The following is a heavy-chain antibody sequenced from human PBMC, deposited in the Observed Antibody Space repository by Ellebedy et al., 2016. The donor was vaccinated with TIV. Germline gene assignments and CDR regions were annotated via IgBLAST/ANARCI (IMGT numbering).Heavy chain of an antibody. CDR2: IKQDGSER. CDR1: GFTFSNFY. V-gene: IGHV3-7*01. D-gene: IGHD2-15*01. Sequence: GESLKISCAASGFTFSNFYMAWVRQVPGKGLEWVANIKQDGSERYYADSVKGRVTISKDNARNALYLQMNNLRAEDTAVYYCARELNGGPDYWGQGTLVTVSS. J-gene: IGHJ4*02. CDR3: ARELNGGPDY.